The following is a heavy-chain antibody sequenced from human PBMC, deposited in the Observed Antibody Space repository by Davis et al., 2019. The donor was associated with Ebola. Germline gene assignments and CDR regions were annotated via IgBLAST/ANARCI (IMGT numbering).Heavy chain of an antibody. CDR2: VYHFGVN. V-gene: IGHV4-59*02. Sequence: SETLSLTCSVSNVTVTSLYWSWIRQPPGKGLEWIGYVYHFGVNIYNPSLKSRVSISVDTSKNQISLQLDSVTAADTAVYYCARGNYGDYIVLYYYNMDVWGQGTTVTVSS. CDR1: NVTVTSLY. D-gene: IGHD4-17*01. CDR3: ARGNYGDYIVLYYYNMDV. J-gene: IGHJ6*02.